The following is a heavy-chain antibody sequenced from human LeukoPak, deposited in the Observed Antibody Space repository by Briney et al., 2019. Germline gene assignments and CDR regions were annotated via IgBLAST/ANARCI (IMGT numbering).Heavy chain of an antibody. Sequence: PGGSLRLSCAASGFTFSSYSMNWVRQAPGKGLEWVSSISSSSSYIYYADSVKGRFTISRDNAKNSLYLQMNSLRAEDTAVYYCARDTRYFDWLSPNAFDIWGQGTMVTVSS. CDR1: GFTFSSYS. J-gene: IGHJ3*02. CDR3: ARDTRYFDWLSPNAFDI. CDR2: ISSSSSYI. D-gene: IGHD3-9*01. V-gene: IGHV3-21*01.